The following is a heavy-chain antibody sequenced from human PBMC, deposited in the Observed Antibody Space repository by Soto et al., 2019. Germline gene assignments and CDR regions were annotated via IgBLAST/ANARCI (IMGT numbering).Heavy chain of an antibody. V-gene: IGHV3-33*01. D-gene: IGHD3-16*01. CDR2: IWYDGSDK. CDR3: AFGNLSYYFDY. CDR1: GFNFSGFG. Sequence: QAGGSLRLSCAAHGFNFSGFGMHWVRQAPGKGLEWVAIIWYDGSDKYYADSVKGRFTISRDNSKNTLYLQMNSLRAEDTAVYHCAFGNLSYYFDYWGQGTPVTVSS. J-gene: IGHJ4*02.